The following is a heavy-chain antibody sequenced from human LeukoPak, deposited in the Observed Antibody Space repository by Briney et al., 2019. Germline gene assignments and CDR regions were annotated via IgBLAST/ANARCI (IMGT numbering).Heavy chain of an antibody. J-gene: IGHJ1*01. CDR3: ATSAGVLRYFDWLLYFQH. V-gene: IGHV4-31*03. CDR2: IYYSGST. Sequence: SETLSLTCTVSGGSISSGGYYWSWIRQHPGKGLEWIGYIYYSGSTYYNPSLKSRVTISVDTSKNQFSLKLSSVTAADTAGYYCATSAGVLRYFDWLLYFQHWGQGTLVTVSS. D-gene: IGHD3-9*01. CDR1: GGSISSGGYY.